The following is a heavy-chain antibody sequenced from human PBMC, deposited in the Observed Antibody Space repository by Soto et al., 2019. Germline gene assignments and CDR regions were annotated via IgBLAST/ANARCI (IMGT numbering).Heavy chain of an antibody. D-gene: IGHD2-15*01. CDR2: ISHSGGT. Sequence: SETLSLTCAVYGGSFSGYYWSWIRQPPGKGLEWIGEISHSGGTNYNPSLKSRVTISVDTSKNQFSLKLSSVTAADTAVYYCARVRTVVAATPSYYYYYGMDVWGQGTTVTVSS. CDR3: ARVRTVVAATPSYYYYYGMDV. V-gene: IGHV4-34*01. J-gene: IGHJ6*02. CDR1: GGSFSGYY.